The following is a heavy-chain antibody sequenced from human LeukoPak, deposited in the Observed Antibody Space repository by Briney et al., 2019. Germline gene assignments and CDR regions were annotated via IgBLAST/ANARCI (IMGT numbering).Heavy chain of an antibody. Sequence: EGSLRLSCVASGFTFSNYWMDWVRQPPGKGLVWVSRIYVDGRTTNYADSVKGRFTISRDNAKNTVYLEMNSLSVEDTATYYCIRDFRSADLWGQGTLVTVTS. J-gene: IGHJ5*02. CDR1: GFTFSNYW. V-gene: IGHV3-74*01. CDR3: IRDFRSADL. CDR2: IYVDGRTT.